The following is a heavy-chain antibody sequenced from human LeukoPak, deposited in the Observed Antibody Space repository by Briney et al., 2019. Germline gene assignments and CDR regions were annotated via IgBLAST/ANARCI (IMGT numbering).Heavy chain of an antibody. J-gene: IGHJ4*02. CDR2: ISYDGSNK. CDR3: AKGAGYEYDILTGYFHY. V-gene: IGHV3-30-3*01. D-gene: IGHD3-9*01. Sequence: GSLRLSCAASGFTFSSYAMHWVRQAPGKGLEWVAVISYDGSNKYYADSVKGRFTISRDNSKNTLYLQMNSLRAEDTAVYYCAKGAGYEYDILTGYFHYWGQGTLVTVSS. CDR1: GFTFSSYA.